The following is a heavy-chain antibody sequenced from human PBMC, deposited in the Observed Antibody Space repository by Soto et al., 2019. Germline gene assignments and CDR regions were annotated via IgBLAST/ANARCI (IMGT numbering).Heavy chain of an antibody. CDR1: GYTFNTYS. V-gene: IGHV1-18*01. CDR3: ARENVLSYVDTTMVDYFDY. CDR2: ISGYNGDT. D-gene: IGHD5-18*01. Sequence: ASVKVSCKASGYTFNTYSISWVRQAPGQGLEWMGWISGYNGDTHYARKFQGRVTMTTDTSTSTAYMELRSLRSGDTAMYYCARENVLSYVDTTMVDYFDYWGQGTLVTVSS. J-gene: IGHJ4*02.